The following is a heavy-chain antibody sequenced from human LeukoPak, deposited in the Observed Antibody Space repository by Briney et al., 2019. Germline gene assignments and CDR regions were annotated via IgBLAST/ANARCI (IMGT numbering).Heavy chain of an antibody. CDR1: GGSVGSYY. Sequence: KSSETLSLTCTVSGGSVGSYYWSWIRQPPGKGLEWIGYINYSGSTNYNPSLKSRVTISVDTSKNQFSLKLSSVTAADTAVYYCAREGLKWFGELLYPSGAFDIWGQGTMVTVSS. V-gene: IGHV4-59*02. J-gene: IGHJ3*02. CDR2: INYSGST. D-gene: IGHD3-10*01. CDR3: AREGLKWFGELLYPSGAFDI.